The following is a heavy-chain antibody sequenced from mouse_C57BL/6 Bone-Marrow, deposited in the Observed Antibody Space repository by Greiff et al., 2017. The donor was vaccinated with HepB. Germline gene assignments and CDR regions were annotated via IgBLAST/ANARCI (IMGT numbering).Heavy chain of an antibody. D-gene: IGHD3-1*01. V-gene: IGHV3-6*01. CDR1: GYSITSGYY. Sequence: EVKLQESGPGLVKPSQSLSLTCSVTGYSITSGYYWNWIRQFPGNKLEWMGYISYDGSNNYNPSLKNRISITRDTSKNQFFLKLNSVTTEDTATYYCARGATLGYWGQGTTLTVSS. J-gene: IGHJ2*01. CDR3: ARGATLGY. CDR2: ISYDGSN.